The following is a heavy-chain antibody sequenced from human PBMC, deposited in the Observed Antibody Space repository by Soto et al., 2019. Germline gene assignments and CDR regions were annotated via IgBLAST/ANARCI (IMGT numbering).Heavy chain of an antibody. D-gene: IGHD3-10*01. J-gene: IGHJ6*03. CDR3: ARGFGSFYYMDV. Sequence: GXSLRLSCAASGFTVSSNYMSWVRQAPGKGLEWVSVIGTAGDTYYRGSVKGRFTISREKANNSLYLQMNSLLAGDTAVYYCARGFGSFYYMDVWGKGTTVTVSS. V-gene: IGHV3-13*01. CDR1: GFTVSSNY. CDR2: IGTAGDT.